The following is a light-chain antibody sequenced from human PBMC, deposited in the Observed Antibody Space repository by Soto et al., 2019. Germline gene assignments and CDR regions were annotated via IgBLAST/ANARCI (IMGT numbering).Light chain of an antibody. CDR2: VNSGGSH. CDR1: SGHSNYA. Sequence: QSVLTQSPSASASLGASVKLTCTLSSGHSNYAIAWHQQQPEKGPRYLMKVNSGGSHFKRDGIPDRFSGSSSGAERYLFISSLQSEDEADYYCQTWGTGSAIVVFGGGTQLTVL. V-gene: IGLV4-69*01. J-gene: IGLJ7*01. CDR3: QTWGTGSAIVV.